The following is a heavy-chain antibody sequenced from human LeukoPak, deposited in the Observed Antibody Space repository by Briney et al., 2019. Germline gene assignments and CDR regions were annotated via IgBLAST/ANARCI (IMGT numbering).Heavy chain of an antibody. CDR3: ARAEDGDYYFDY. CDR1: GGTFNSFG. D-gene: IGHD4-17*01. V-gene: IGHV1-18*01. J-gene: IGHJ4*02. Sequence: ASVKVSCKASGGTFNSFGINWVRQAPGQGLEWMGWISAYNGNTNYAQKLQGRVTMTTDTSTSTAYMELRSLRSDDTAVYYCARAEDGDYYFDYWGQGTLVTVSS. CDR2: ISAYNGNT.